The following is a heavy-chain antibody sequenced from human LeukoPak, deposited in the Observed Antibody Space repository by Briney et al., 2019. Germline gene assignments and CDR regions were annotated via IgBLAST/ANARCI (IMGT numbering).Heavy chain of an antibody. J-gene: IGHJ5*02. D-gene: IGHD4-17*01. CDR3: ATCLLAHGDSGFGYFDP. Sequence: GGSLRLSCAASGFTFSSYSMNWVRQAPGKGLEWVGFIKSEAYGGTTEKAASVKGRFAISRDDSKSIAYLQMNSLKTEDTAVYYCATCLLAHGDSGFGYFDPWGQGTLVTVSS. V-gene: IGHV3-49*04. CDR2: IKSEAYGGTT. CDR1: GFTFSSYS.